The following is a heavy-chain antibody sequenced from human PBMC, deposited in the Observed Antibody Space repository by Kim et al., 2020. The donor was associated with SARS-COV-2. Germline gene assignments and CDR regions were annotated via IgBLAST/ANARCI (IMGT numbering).Heavy chain of an antibody. Sequence: SETLSLTCTVSGGSISSYYWSWIRQPPGKGLEWIGYIYYSGSTNYNPSLKSRVTISVDTSKNQFSLKLSSVTAADTVVYYCSRGVVPAAPISWFDPWGQG. CDR3: SRGVVPAAPISWFDP. V-gene: IGHV4-59*01. J-gene: IGHJ5*02. CDR2: IYYSGST. D-gene: IGHD2-2*01. CDR1: GGSISSYY.